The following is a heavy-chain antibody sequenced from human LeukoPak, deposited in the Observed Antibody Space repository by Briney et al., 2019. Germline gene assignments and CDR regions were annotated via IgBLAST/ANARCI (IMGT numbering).Heavy chain of an antibody. D-gene: IGHD6-19*01. CDR3: AKGPRSSGWYYFDY. CDR1: RFTFSSYA. V-gene: IGHV3-23*01. J-gene: IGHJ4*02. Sequence: GGSLRLSCAASRFTFSSYAMSWVRQAPGKGLEWVSGISGSGGGTYYADSVKGRFTISRDNSKNTLYLQMNSLRAEDTAVYYCAKGPRSSGWYYFDYWGQGTLVTVSS. CDR2: ISGSGGGT.